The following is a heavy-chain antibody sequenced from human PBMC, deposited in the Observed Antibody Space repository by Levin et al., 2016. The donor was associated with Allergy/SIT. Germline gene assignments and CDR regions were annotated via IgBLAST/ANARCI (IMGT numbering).Heavy chain of an antibody. CDR1: GYSFTSYW. J-gene: IGHJ4*02. CDR2: IYPGDSDT. D-gene: IGHD6-19*01. Sequence: GGSLRLSCKGSGYSFTSYWIGWVRQMPGKGLEWMGIIYPGDSDTRYSPSFQGQVTISADKSISTAYLQWSSLKASDTAMYYCARHIDSSGWLIDYWGQGTLVTVSS. CDR3: ARHIDSSGWLIDY. V-gene: IGHV5-51*01.